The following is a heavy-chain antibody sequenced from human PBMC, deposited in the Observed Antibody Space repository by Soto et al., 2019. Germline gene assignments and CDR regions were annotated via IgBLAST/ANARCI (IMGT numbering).Heavy chain of an antibody. CDR2: IYHSGST. D-gene: IGHD6-6*01. CDR3: ARGKAARPPLTRPPGWFDP. J-gene: IGHJ5*02. V-gene: IGHV4-30-2*01. CDR1: GGSISSGGYS. Sequence: SETLSLTCAVSGGSISSGGYSWSWIRQPPGKGLEWIGYIYHSGSTYYNPSLKSRVTISVDRSKNQFSLKLSSVTAADTAVYYCARGKAARPPLTRPPGWFDPWGQGTLVTVSS.